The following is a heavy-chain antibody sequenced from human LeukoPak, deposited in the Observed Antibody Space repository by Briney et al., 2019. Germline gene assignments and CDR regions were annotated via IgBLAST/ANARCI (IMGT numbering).Heavy chain of an antibody. J-gene: IGHJ6*03. D-gene: IGHD3-22*01. CDR2: LYPGVST. CDR1: GGPIYSYY. CDR3: ARMNFYDSTGYSPGHYMDV. Sequence: SETLSLTCTVSGGPIYSYYWSWIRQTAGKGLEWIGRLYPGVSTDYNPSLKSRVTISVDTSKKQFALKLSAVTAADTAVYCCARMNFYDSTGYSPGHYMDVWGKGTTVTVSS. V-gene: IGHV4-4*07.